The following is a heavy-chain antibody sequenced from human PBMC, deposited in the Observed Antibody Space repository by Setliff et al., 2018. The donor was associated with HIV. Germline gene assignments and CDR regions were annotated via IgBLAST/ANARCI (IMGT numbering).Heavy chain of an antibody. Sequence: PSETLSLTCTVSGASFIRSRYYWSWIRQPAGKGLEWIGYIYYSGSTNYNPSLKSRVTISVDTSKNQFSLKLSSVTAADTAVYYCARTEDYSYGDAPFDYWGHGTLVTVSS. J-gene: IGHJ4*01. CDR2: IYYSGST. D-gene: IGHD5-18*01. V-gene: IGHV4-61*10. CDR1: GASFIRSRYY. CDR3: ARTEDYSYGDAPFDY.